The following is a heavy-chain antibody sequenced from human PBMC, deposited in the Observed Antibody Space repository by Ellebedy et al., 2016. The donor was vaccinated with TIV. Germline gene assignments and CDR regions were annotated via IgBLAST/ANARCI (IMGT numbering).Heavy chain of an antibody. CDR3: VRDLTNYGSSSY. J-gene: IGHJ4*02. D-gene: IGHD3-22*01. Sequence: AASVKVSCKASGYTFTGYYIHWVRQAPGQGLEWMAWINPNNGDTAFAQSLQGRVTMTTDTSISTAYMELSSLTSDDTAVYYCVRDLTNYGSSSYWGQGTPVTVSS. V-gene: IGHV1-2*02. CDR1: GYTFTGYY. CDR2: INPNNGDT.